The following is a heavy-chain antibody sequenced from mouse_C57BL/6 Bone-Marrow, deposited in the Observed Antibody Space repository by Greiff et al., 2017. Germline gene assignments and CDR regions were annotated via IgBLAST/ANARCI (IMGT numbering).Heavy chain of an antibody. V-gene: IGHV1-81*01. Sequence: VQLVESGAELARPGASVKLSCKASGYTFTSYGISWVKQRTGQGLEWTGEIYPRSGNTYYNEKFKGKATLTADKSSSTAYMELRSLTSEDSAVYFCARNWASYYFDYWGQGTTLTVSS. J-gene: IGHJ2*01. CDR2: IYPRSGNT. CDR3: ARNWASYYFDY. CDR1: GYTFTSYG. D-gene: IGHD4-1*01.